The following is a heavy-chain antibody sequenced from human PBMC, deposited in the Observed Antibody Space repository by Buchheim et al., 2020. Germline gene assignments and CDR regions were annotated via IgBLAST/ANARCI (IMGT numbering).Heavy chain of an antibody. CDR2: ISYDGSNK. CDR3: ASTHSGSYDC. J-gene: IGHJ4*02. D-gene: IGHD1-26*01. V-gene: IGHV3-30*04. CDR1: GFTFSSYA. Sequence: QVQLVESGGGVVQPGRSLRLSCAASGFTFSSYAMHWVRQAPGKGLEWVAVISYDGSNKYYEDSVKGRFTISRDNSKNTLYLQMNSLRAEDTAVYYCASTHSGSYDCWGQGTL.